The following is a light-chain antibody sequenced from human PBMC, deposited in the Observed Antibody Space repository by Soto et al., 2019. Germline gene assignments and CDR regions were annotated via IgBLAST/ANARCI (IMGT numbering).Light chain of an antibody. V-gene: IGKV3-11*01. CDR3: QQYGSSPIT. Sequence: EIVLTQSPATLSLSPGERATLSCRASQSVSSYLAWYQQKPGQAPRLLIYDASNRATGIPARFSGSGSGTDFTLTIRGLEPEDAALYYCQQYGSSPITFGQGTRLE. J-gene: IGKJ5*01. CDR2: DAS. CDR1: QSVSSY.